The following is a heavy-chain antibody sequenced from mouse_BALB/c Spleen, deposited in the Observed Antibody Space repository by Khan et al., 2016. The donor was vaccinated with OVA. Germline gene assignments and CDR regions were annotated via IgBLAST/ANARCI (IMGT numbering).Heavy chain of an antibody. CDR3: ARRTTEYALDY. Sequence: QVRLQQSGAELARPGASVKMSCKASGYTFTSHTMYWIKQRPGQGLEWIGYINPRSGYNQKLNDKATLTADISSSTAYMQLSSLTSEDSAVYYCARRTTEYALDYWGQGTSVTVSS. V-gene: IGHV1-4*01. CDR2: INPRSG. J-gene: IGHJ4*01. CDR1: GYTFTSHT. D-gene: IGHD2-14*01.